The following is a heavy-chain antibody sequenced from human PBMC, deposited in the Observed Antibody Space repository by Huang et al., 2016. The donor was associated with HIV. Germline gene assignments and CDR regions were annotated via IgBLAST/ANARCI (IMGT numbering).Heavy chain of an antibody. CDR3: AREFVIFGAPLWPAY. V-gene: IGHV1-3*01. Sequence: VQLVQSGAEVKKPGASVQVSCKASGYSFTTYALHWVRQAPGHRLEWMGWINPGNGNTNYSQKFQGRVTITRDTSASTVYMEVSSLTFEDTVVYYCAREFVIFGAPLWPAYWGQGTLISVSS. J-gene: IGHJ4*02. CDR2: INPGNGNT. D-gene: IGHD2-21*01. CDR1: GYSFTTYA.